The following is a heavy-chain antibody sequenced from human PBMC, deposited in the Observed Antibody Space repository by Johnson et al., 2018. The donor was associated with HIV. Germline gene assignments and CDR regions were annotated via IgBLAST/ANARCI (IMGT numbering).Heavy chain of an antibody. CDR2: IYSDGTT. Sequence: VQLVESGGGLVQPGGSLRLSCAASGFTVRSSYMSWVRQAPGKGLEHVSVIYSDGTTYYADFVKGRFPISRDSSKDTLYLQMNSLRAEDTAVYYCTRGGGAYCGSDCLRTFDVWGQGTVLTVS. V-gene: IGHV3-66*01. CDR3: TRGGGAYCGSDCLRTFDV. J-gene: IGHJ3*01. D-gene: IGHD2-21*02. CDR1: GFTVRSSY.